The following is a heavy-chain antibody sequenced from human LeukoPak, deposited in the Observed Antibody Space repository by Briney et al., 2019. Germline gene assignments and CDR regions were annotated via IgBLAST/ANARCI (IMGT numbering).Heavy chain of an antibody. CDR2: ISDDGTTT. D-gene: IGHD3-22*01. CDR3: ARDYYDSSASTTFDY. J-gene: IGHJ4*02. V-gene: IGHV3-74*01. Sequence: PGGSLRLSCAGSGFTFHLYYIHWVRHAPGKGLEWLSRISDDGTTTNYADPVKGRFSISRDNTKNSLFLEMRSLRVEDTAMYFCARDYYDSSASTTFDYWGQGNLVTVSS. CDR1: GFTFHLYY.